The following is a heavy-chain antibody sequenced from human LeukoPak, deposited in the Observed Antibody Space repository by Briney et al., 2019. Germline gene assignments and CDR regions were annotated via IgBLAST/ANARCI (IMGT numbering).Heavy chain of an antibody. CDR2: INPNSGGT. CDR1: GYTFTGYY. J-gene: IGHJ3*01. D-gene: IGHD3-10*01. Sequence: ASVKVSRKASGYTFTGYYMHWVRQAPGQGLEWMGWINPNSGGTNYAQKFQGRVTMTRDTSISTAYMELSRLRSDDTAVYYCAREFTTITMVRGVINWGQGTMVTVSS. V-gene: IGHV1-2*02. CDR3: AREFTTITMVRGVIN.